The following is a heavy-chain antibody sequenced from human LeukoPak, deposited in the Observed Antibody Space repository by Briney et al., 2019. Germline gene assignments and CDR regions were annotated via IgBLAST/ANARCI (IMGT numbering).Heavy chain of an antibody. Sequence: SETLSLTCTVSGGSISSYYWSWIRRPAGKGLEWIGRIYTSGGTNYNPSLKSRVTMSVDTSKNQFSLKLSSVTAADTAVYYCARDRYYDSSGYYYGAFDIWGQGTMVTVSP. CDR3: ARDRYYDSSGYYYGAFDI. CDR2: IYTSGGT. V-gene: IGHV4-4*07. J-gene: IGHJ3*02. D-gene: IGHD3-22*01. CDR1: GGSISSYY.